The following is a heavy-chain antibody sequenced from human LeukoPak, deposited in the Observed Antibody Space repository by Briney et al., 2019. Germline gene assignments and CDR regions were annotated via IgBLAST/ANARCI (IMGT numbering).Heavy chain of an antibody. CDR2: ISSSSSTI. CDR3: ARARDLSPLRYFDWLSPGVIDY. Sequence: GGSLSLSCAASGFTFSSYSMNWVRQAPGKGLEWVSYISSSSSTIYYADSVKGRFTISRDNAKNSLYLQMNSLRAEDTAVYYCARARDLSPLRYFDWLSPGVIDYWGQGTLVTVSS. D-gene: IGHD3-9*01. J-gene: IGHJ4*02. CDR1: GFTFSSYS. V-gene: IGHV3-48*04.